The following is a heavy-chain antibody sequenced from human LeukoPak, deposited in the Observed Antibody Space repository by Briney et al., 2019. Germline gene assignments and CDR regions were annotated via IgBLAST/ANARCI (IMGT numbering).Heavy chain of an antibody. Sequence: ASVKFSCKASGYTFTGYYMHWVRQAPGQGLEWMGRINPNSGGTNYAQKFQGRVTMTRDTSISTAYMELSRLRSDDTAVYYCARLTLRSESGYQTFDIWGQGTMVTVSS. J-gene: IGHJ3*02. CDR1: GYTFTGYY. CDR3: ARLTLRSESGYQTFDI. CDR2: INPNSGGT. D-gene: IGHD3-22*01. V-gene: IGHV1-2*06.